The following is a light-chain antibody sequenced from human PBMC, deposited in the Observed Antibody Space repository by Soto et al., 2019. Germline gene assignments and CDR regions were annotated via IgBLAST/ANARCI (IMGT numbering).Light chain of an antibody. Sequence: DIQLTQSPSFLSASVGDRVTITCRASQPLRRASAWFQQKPGKAPKLLIYAASTLQSGVPSRFSGSGSGTEFTLTISNLQPEDFATYHCQHLNSYPLTFGGGTKVEIK. V-gene: IGKV1-9*01. J-gene: IGKJ4*01. CDR1: QPLRRA. CDR3: QHLNSYPLT. CDR2: AAS.